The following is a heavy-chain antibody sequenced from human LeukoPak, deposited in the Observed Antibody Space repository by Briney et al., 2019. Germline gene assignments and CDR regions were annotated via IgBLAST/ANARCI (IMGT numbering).Heavy chain of an antibody. V-gene: IGHV4-34*01. CDR3: ARGRYYDFWSGYLNWFDP. J-gene: IGHJ5*02. Sequence: PSETLSLTCAVYGGSFSGCYWSWIRQPPGKGLEWIGEINHSGSTNYNPSLKSRVTISVDTSKNQFSLKLSSVTAADTAVYYCARGRYYDFWSGYLNWFDPWGQGTLVTVSS. D-gene: IGHD3-3*01. CDR2: INHSGST. CDR1: GGSFSGCY.